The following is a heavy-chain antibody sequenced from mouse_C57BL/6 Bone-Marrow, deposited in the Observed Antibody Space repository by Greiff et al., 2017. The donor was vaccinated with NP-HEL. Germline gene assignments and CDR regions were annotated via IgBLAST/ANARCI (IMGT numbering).Heavy chain of an antibody. CDR2: INPNYGTT. CDR3: ARSLIITTVVAPFDY. V-gene: IGHV1-39*01. D-gene: IGHD1-1*01. Sequence: VQLKESGPELVKPGASVKISCKASGYSFTDYNMNWVKQSNGKSLEWIGVINPNYGTTSYNQKFKGKATLTVDQSSSTAYMQLNSLTSEDSAVYYCARSLIITTVVAPFDYWGQGTTLTVSS. CDR1: GYSFTDYN. J-gene: IGHJ2*01.